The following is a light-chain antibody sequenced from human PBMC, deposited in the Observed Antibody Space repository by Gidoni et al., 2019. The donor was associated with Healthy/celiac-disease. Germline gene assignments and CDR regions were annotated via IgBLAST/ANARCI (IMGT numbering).Light chain of an antibody. CDR3: QQRSNWPIT. V-gene: IGKV3-11*01. CDR1: QSVSSY. Sequence: EIVLTQSPATLSLSTGERATLSCRASQSVSSYLVWYQQKPGQAPRLLIYDASNRATGIPARFSGSGSGTDCTLTISSLEPEDFAVYYCQQRSNWPITFGQGTRLEIK. CDR2: DAS. J-gene: IGKJ5*01.